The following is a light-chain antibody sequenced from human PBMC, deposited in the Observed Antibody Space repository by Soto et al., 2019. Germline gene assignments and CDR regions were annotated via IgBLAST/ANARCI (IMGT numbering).Light chain of an antibody. J-gene: IGKJ1*01. CDR1: QNIHTN. V-gene: IGKV3-15*01. CDR2: GAS. Sequence: EIVLTQSPGTLSLSPGERATLSCRAGQNIHTNLAWYQQKPGQAPRLLIYGASTRATGIPARFSGSGSGTEFTLTISSLQSEDFAVYYCQQYNNWPRGTFGQGTKVDIK. CDR3: QQYNNWPRGT.